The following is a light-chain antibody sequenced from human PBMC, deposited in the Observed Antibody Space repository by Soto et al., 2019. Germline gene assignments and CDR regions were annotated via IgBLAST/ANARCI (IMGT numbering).Light chain of an antibody. V-gene: IGKV2-30*01. J-gene: IGKJ2*01. CDR3: MQGARWPYT. CDR2: RVS. CDR1: ESPVITDGDTL. Sequence: IVLTQSPLSLPVTLGQPASISCRSSESPVITDGDTLLNWFQQRPGQSPRRLIYRVSNRDFGVPDKLSGSGSGTEFTLKISSVEAEDVAIYYCMQGARWPYTFGQGTKLEI.